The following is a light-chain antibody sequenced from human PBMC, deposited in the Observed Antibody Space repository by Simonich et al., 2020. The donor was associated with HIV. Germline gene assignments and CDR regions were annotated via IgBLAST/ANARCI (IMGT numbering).Light chain of an antibody. CDR3: QSSDSSLSGSV. CDR2: GNN. V-gene: IGLV1-40*01. CDR1: TSNIGAGYD. Sequence: QSVLTQPPSVSVAPGQRVTISCSVSTSNIGAGYDVHWYQQLPGTAPKLLIYGNNNRPSGVPDRFSGSKSGTSASLAITGLQAEDEADYYCQSSDSSLSGSVFGGGTKLTVL. J-gene: IGLJ3*02.